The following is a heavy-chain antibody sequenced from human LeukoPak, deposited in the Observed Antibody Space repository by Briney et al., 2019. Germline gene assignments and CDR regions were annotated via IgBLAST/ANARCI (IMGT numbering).Heavy chain of an antibody. CDR1: GYTFTGYY. D-gene: IGHD5-18*01. CDR2: INPNSGGT. Sequence: ASVKVSCKASGYTFTGYYMHWVRQAPGQGLEWMGWINPNSGGTNYAQKFQGRVTMTRDTSISTAYMELSRLRSDDTAVYYCARDSVRSRLPSGFNSYGFGYWGQGTLVTVSS. V-gene: IGHV1-2*02. CDR3: ARDSVRSRLPSGFNSYGFGY. J-gene: IGHJ4*02.